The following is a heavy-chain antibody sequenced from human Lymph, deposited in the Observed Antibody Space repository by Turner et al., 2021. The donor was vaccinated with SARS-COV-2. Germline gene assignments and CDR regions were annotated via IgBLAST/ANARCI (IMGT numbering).Heavy chain of an antibody. CDR3: ASEIIGAAGATGDY. CDR2: ICFDGSNK. V-gene: IGHV3-33*01. CDR1: GCTFSSYG. Sequence: VQLVESGGGVVQPGRSVRVSCAASGCTFSSYGMHWVRQAPGKGLEWVAVICFDGSNKYYADSVKGLFTISRDNSKNTLYLQMNSLRAEDTAVYYCASEIIGAAGATGDYWGQGTLVTVSS. J-gene: IGHJ4*02. D-gene: IGHD6-13*01.